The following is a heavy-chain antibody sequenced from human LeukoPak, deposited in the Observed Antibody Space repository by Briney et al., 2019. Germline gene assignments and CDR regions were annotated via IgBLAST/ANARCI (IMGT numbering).Heavy chain of an antibody. V-gene: IGHV4-30-2*01. CDR1: GGSISSGGYY. Sequence: KPSETLSLTCTVSGGSISSGGYYWSWIRQPPGKGLEWIGYIYHSGSTYYNPSLKSRVTISVDRSKNQFSLKLSSVTAADTAVYYCARVGYSSGWNFFDYWGQGTLVTVSS. J-gene: IGHJ4*02. D-gene: IGHD6-19*01. CDR3: ARVGYSSGWNFFDY. CDR2: IYHSGST.